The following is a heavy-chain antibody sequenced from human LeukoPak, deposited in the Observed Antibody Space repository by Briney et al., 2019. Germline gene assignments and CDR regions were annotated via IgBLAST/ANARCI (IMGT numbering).Heavy chain of an antibody. CDR1: GGSFSDYF. V-gene: IGHV4-34*01. D-gene: IGHD2-15*01. CDR3: ARMRGGGIVYSNYMDV. Sequence: SETLSLTCAVFGGSFSDYFWSWIRQPPGKGLEWIGEIDHSGGTNYNPSLKSRVTISVDTSKNQFSLKVTSVTAADAAVYYCARMRGGGIVYSNYMDVWGKGTTVIVSS. CDR2: IDHSGGT. J-gene: IGHJ6*03.